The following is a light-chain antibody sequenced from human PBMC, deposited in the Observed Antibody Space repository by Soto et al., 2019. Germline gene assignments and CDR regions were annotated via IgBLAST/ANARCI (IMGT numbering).Light chain of an antibody. J-gene: IGLJ1*01. V-gene: IGLV2-14*01. CDR2: EVR. Sequence: QSALTQPASVSGSPGQSITISCTGTTSDVGGYDYVPWYQQHPGKAPKLLIFEVRNRPSGVSSRFSGSRSANSASLTISGLQAEDEADYYCSSFTTSSTYVFGTGTKLTVL. CDR1: TSDVGGYDY. CDR3: SSFTTSSTYV.